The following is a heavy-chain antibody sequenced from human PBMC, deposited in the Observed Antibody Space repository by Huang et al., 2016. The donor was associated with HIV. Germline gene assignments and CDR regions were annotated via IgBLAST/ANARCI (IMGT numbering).Heavy chain of an antibody. Sequence: QVQLQESGPGLVKPSQTLSLTCTVSGDSIRSGGYYWTWSRQSPAKGLGWIGYIYYSGSSDYNPSLKGRVSISIDAFKNRVSLKLKSVTVADTAVYYCARAPATHSVFFYWGQGTLVTVSA. J-gene: IGHJ4*02. CDR2: IYYSGSS. CDR3: ARAPATHSVFFY. CDR1: GDSIRSGGYY. D-gene: IGHD3-3*01. V-gene: IGHV4-30-4*08.